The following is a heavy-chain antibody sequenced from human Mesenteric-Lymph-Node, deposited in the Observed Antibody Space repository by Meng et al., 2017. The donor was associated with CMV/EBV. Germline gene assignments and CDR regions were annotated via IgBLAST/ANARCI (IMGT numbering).Heavy chain of an antibody. CDR2: IRGEAYRGTT. CDR1: GFTFGDYA. CDR3: TRDPLPVAGSGYYFDY. V-gene: IGHV3-49*04. Sequence: GESLKISCTTSGFTFGDYAMSWVRQAPGKGVEWVGFIRGEAYRGTTDYAASVKGRFIISRDDSKSIAYLQMNSLKTEDTGVYYCTRDPLPVAGSGYYFDYWGQGTLVTVSS. D-gene: IGHD6-19*01. J-gene: IGHJ4*02.